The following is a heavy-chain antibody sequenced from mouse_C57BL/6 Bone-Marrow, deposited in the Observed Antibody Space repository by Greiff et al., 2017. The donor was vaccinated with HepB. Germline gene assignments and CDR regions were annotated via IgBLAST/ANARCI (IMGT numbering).Heavy chain of an antibody. CDR3: AREGVKAY. D-gene: IGHD1-3*01. J-gene: IGHJ3*01. CDR2: ISDGGSYT. CDR1: GFTFSSYA. V-gene: IGHV5-4*01. Sequence: VQLQQSGGGLVKPGGSLKLSCAASGFTFSSYAMSWVRQTPEKRLEWVATISDGGSYTYYPDNVKGRFTISRDNAKNNLYLQMSHLKSEDTAMYYCAREGVKAYWGQGTLVTVSA.